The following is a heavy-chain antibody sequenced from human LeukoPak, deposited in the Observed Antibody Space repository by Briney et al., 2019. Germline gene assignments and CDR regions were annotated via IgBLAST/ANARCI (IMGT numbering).Heavy chain of an antibody. Sequence: PGGSLRLSCAASGFTFSRYTMNWVRQAPGKGLEWVSSITSSSIYIYYADSVKGRFTISRDNAKNSLYLQMNSLRAEDTAVYYCAATVDGYNNPWGQGTLVTVSS. CDR3: AATVDGYNNP. CDR1: GFTFSRYT. J-gene: IGHJ5*02. CDR2: ITSSSIYI. V-gene: IGHV3-21*01. D-gene: IGHD5-24*01.